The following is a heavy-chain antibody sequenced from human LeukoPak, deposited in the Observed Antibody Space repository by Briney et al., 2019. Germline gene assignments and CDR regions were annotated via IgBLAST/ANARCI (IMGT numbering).Heavy chain of an antibody. CDR3: ARGIRGMSGYSLGYSSGWYEVDYMDV. Sequence: PVASVKVSCKASGGTFSSYAISWVRQAPGQGLEWMGGIIPIFGTANYAQKFQGRVTITADKSTSTAYMELSSLRSEDTAVYYCARGIRGMSGYSLGYSSGWYEVDYMDVWGKGTTVTVSS. V-gene: IGHV1-69*06. J-gene: IGHJ6*03. D-gene: IGHD6-19*01. CDR2: IIPIFGTA. CDR1: GGTFSSYA.